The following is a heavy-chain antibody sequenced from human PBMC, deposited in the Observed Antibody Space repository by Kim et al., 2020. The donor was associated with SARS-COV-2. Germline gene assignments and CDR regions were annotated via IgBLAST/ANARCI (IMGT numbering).Heavy chain of an antibody. CDR3: ARGYSSSWYWAFDI. J-gene: IGHJ3*02. V-gene: IGHV3-13*01. Sequence: PGSVKGRFTISRENAKKSLYLQMNSLRAGDTAVYYCARGYSSSWYWAFDIWGQGTMVTVSS. D-gene: IGHD6-13*01.